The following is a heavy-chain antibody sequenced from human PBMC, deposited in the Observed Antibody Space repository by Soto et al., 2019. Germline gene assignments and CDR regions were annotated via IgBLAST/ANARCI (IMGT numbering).Heavy chain of an antibody. D-gene: IGHD3-10*01. V-gene: IGHV3-66*01. CDR1: ALTASKNY. J-gene: IGHJ6*02. CDR3: ARGGSGSDWDYYGMDV. CDR2: IYSGGPT. Sequence: EVQLVESGGGLVQPGGSLRLSCAGSALTASKNYMSWVRQPPGKGLEWVSVIYSGGPTYYADSVKDRFSISRDNSKSTLYLQIDNLRAGDTAVYYCARGGSGSDWDYYGMDVWGQGTTVTVSS.